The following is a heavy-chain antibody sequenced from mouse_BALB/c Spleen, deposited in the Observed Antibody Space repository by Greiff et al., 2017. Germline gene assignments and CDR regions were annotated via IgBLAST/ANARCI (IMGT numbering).Heavy chain of an antibody. V-gene: IGHV1-82*01. CDR2: IYPGDGDT. CDR1: GYAFSSSW. Sequence: VQLQQSGPELVKPGASVKISCKASGYAFSSSWMNWVKQRPGQGLEWIGRIYPGDGDTNYNGKFKGKATLTADKSSSTAYMQLSSLTSVDSAVYFCAREDYDGGFAYWGQGTLVTVSA. D-gene: IGHD2-4*01. CDR3: AREDYDGGFAY. J-gene: IGHJ3*01.